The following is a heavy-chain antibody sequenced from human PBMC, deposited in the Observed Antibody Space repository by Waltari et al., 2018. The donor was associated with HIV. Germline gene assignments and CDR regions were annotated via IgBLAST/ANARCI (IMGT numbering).Heavy chain of an antibody. Sequence: EVQLVESGGGLVQPGGSLRLSCAAYGFTFSRYDMHWVRQAPGKGLEWVSAIGTAGDTYYPGSVKGRFTISKENAKNSLYLQMNSLRAGDTAVYYWARGAYGGNADYYYGMDVWGQGTTVTVSS. D-gene: IGHD4-17*01. J-gene: IGHJ6*02. CDR1: GFTFSRYD. V-gene: IGHV3-13*04. CDR2: IGTAGDT. CDR3: ARGAYGGNADYYYGMDV.